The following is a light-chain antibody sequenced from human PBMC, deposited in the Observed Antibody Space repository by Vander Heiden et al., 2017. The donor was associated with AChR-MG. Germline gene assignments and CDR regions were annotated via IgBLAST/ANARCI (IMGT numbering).Light chain of an antibody. CDR1: SSDVGAYNY. V-gene: IGLV2-8*01. CDR3: AAHAGSTVV. Sequence: QSALTQPPSASASPGQAVTTSCTGTSSDVGAYNYVSWYQQYPGKAPKAILYDVTERPSGVPDRFSGSKSGNTASLTVSRLQTEDEADYYCAAHAGSTVVFGGGTRLTVL. J-gene: IGLJ2*01. CDR2: DVT.